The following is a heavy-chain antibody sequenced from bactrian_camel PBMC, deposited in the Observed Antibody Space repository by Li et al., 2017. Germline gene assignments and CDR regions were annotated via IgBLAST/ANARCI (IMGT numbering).Heavy chain of an antibody. Sequence: VQLVESGGASVQAGGSLRLSCTASVSPLSYRSFCMGWFRQRPGKERELVASLITSSSDTYYADSVKGRFTISRDNANNVLYLQLNNVKMEDTAMYYCSRGLETSVRAGVRTPGTQVTVS. V-gene: IGHV3S54*01. J-gene: IGHJ4*01. CDR2: LITSSSDT. CDR1: VSPLSYRSFC. D-gene: IGHD1*01.